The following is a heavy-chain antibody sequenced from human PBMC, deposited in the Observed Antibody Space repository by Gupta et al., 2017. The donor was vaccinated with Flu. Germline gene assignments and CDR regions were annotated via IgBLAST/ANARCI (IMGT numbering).Heavy chain of an antibody. CDR2: IYPDDSET. V-gene: IGHV5-51*01. J-gene: IGHJ4*02. CDR3: ARHNVIPSSTFDH. D-gene: IGHD2/OR15-2a*01. Sequence: EVQLVQSGAEVKKPGESLKISCEASGYIFTSYWFAWVRERPGRGLEWMGIIYPDDSETRYSPSFQGHVTISVDRSTNTAYLQWRSLQASDTAIYYCARHNVIPSSTFDHWGQGSMVTVSS. CDR1: GYIFTSYW.